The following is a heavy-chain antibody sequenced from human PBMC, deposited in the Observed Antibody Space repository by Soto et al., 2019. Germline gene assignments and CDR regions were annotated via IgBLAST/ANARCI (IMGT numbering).Heavy chain of an antibody. CDR1: GYTFTNFG. Sequence: QVQLVQSGAEVKKPGASEKVSCKASGYTFTNFGISWVRQSPGQGLEWMGWISACNGNTNYSQKFQGRVTMSTDPSSSTADMDVRMLRFDDTAVYSSVRRGTTIDYCGQGTVVSV. CDR2: ISACNGNT. D-gene: IGHD4-17*01. J-gene: IGHJ4*02. CDR3: VRRGTTIDY. V-gene: IGHV1-18*01.